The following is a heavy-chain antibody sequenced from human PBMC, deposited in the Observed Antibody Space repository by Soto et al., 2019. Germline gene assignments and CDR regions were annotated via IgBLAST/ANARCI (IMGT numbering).Heavy chain of an antibody. CDR1: GGSVKSGTYY. CDR2: IYYSGST. CDR3: ARGGYYQSMDSALDGFDI. J-gene: IGHJ3*02. Sequence: PSETLSLTCTVSGGSVKSGTYYWSWIRQHPGKGLEWIGYIYYSGSTYNNPSLKSRVTTSVDIPKNQLSLKLSSVTAADTAVYFCARGGYYQSMDSALDGFDIWGQGTMVAVSS. V-gene: IGHV4-31*03. D-gene: IGHD3-22*01.